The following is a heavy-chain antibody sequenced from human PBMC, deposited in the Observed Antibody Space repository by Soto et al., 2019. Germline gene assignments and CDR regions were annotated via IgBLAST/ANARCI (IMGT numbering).Heavy chain of an antibody. J-gene: IGHJ4*02. D-gene: IGHD4-17*01. CDR3: ARGSDYGRAHDY. CDR2: ISSSGSTI. CDR1: GFTFSSYE. V-gene: IGHV3-48*03. Sequence: HPGGSLRLSCAASGFTFSSYEMNWFRQAPGKGLEWVSYISSSGSTIYYADSVKGRFTISRDNAKNSLYLQMNSLRAEDTAVYYCARGSDYGRAHDYWGQGTLVTVSS.